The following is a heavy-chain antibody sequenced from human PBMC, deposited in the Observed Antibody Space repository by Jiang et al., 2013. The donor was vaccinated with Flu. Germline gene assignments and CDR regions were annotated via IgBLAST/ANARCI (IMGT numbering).Heavy chain of an antibody. CDR2: TYYRSKWYN. J-gene: IGHJ3*02. CDR1: SNSAA. V-gene: IGHV6-1*01. CDR3: AREGSYDDAFDI. D-gene: IGHD1-26*01. Sequence: SNSAAWNWIRQSPSRGLEWLGRTYYRSKWYNDYAVSVKSRITINPDTSKNQFSLQLNSVTPEDTAVYYCAREGSYDDAFDIWGQGTMVTVSS.